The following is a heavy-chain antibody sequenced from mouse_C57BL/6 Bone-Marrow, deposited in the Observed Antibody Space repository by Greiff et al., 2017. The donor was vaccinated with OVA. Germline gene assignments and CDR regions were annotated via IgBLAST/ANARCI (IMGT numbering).Heavy chain of an antibody. CDR1: GYTFTSYW. Sequence: QVHVKQPGAELVRPGSSVKLSCKASGYTFTSYWMDWVKQRPGQGLEWIGNIYPSDSETHYNQKFKDKATLTVDKSSSTAYMQLSSLTSEDSAVYYCARSAIYFDYWGQGTTLTVSS. CDR2: IYPSDSET. J-gene: IGHJ2*01. V-gene: IGHV1-61*01. CDR3: ARSAIYFDY.